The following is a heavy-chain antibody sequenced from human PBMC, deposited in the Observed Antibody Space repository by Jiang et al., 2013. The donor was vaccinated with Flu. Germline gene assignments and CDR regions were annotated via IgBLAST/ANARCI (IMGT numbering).Heavy chain of an antibody. D-gene: IGHD5-18*01. CDR3: AKTISGTYTYGYAFDI. Sequence: VQLVESGPGLVKPSETLSLTCTVSGGSINNYYWSWIRQPPGKGLECIGYIYYTGTTNYNPSLKSRVTISLDTSKTQFSLKLSSVTAADTAVYYCAKTISGTYTYGYAFDIWGQGTMVTVSS. CDR2: IYYTGTT. CDR1: GGSINNYY. J-gene: IGHJ3*02. V-gene: IGHV4-59*01.